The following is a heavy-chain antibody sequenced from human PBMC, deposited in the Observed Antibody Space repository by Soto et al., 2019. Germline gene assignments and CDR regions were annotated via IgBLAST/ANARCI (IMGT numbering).Heavy chain of an antibody. CDR1: GGSFSGYY. CDR3: ARTGLWFGELGDWFDP. Sequence: SETLSLTCAVYGGSFSGYYWSWIRQPPGKGLEWIGEINHSGSTNYNPSLKSRVTISVDTSKSQFSLKLSSVTAADTAVYYCARTGLWFGELGDWFDPWGQGTLVTVSS. CDR2: INHSGST. J-gene: IGHJ5*02. D-gene: IGHD3-10*01. V-gene: IGHV4-34*01.